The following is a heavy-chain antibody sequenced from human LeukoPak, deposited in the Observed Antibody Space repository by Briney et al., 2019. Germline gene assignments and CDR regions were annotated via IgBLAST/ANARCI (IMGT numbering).Heavy chain of an antibody. Sequence: GGSLRPSCAASGFTFSSQGMNWVRQAPGKGLEWVSFISGSGETTYFADSVKGRFTISRDNSKNTLYLQMNSLRAEDTAVYYCAKDPWFGESWGQGTLVTVSS. CDR3: AKDPWFGES. CDR1: GFTFSSQG. V-gene: IGHV3-23*01. D-gene: IGHD3-10*01. CDR2: ISGSGETT. J-gene: IGHJ5*02.